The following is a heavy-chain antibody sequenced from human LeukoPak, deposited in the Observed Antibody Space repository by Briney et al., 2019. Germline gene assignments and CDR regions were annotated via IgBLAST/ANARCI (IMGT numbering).Heavy chain of an antibody. CDR1: GGSISSGGYY. D-gene: IGHD3-22*01. V-gene: IGHV4-31*03. CDR2: IYYSGST. Sequence: SQTLSLTCTVSGGSISSGGYYWSWIRQHPGRGLEWIEYIYYSGSTYYNPSLKSRITISVYTAKNQFSLKLSSVTAADTAVYYCARERYYYDSSGYLNYYYYYGMDVWGQGTTVTVSS. CDR3: ARERYYYDSSGYLNYYYYYGMDV. J-gene: IGHJ6*02.